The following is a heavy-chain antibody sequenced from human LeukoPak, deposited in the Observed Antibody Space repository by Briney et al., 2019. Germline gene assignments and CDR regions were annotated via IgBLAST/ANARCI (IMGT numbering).Heavy chain of an antibody. D-gene: IGHD3-22*01. Sequence: GRSLRLSCAASGFTFDDYAMHWVRQAPGKGLEWVSGISWNSGSIGYADSVKGRFTISRDNARNSLYLQMNSLRAEDTAVYYCARADDSSGYYSPSGYWGQGTLVTVSS. J-gene: IGHJ4*02. CDR3: ARADDSSGYYSPSGY. CDR1: GFTFDDYA. CDR2: ISWNSGSI. V-gene: IGHV3-9*01.